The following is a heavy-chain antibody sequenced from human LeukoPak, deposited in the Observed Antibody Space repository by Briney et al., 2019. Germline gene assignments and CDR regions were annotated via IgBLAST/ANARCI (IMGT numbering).Heavy chain of an antibody. CDR1: GFRFGDYG. Sequence: GGSLRLSCTASGFRFGDYGMNWFRQAPGKGLEWVGFIRSKAYGGTTEYAASVKGRFTISRDDSESIAYLQMNSLKTEDTAVYYCTRNPRPDYDYVWGSYYYFDYWGQGTLVTVSS. J-gene: IGHJ4*02. D-gene: IGHD3-16*01. CDR2: IRSKAYGGTT. V-gene: IGHV3-49*03. CDR3: TRNPRPDYDYVWGSYYYFDY.